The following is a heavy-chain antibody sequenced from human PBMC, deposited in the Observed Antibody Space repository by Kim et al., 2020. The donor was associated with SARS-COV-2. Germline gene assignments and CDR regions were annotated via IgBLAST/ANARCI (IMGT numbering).Heavy chain of an antibody. CDR2: ISSSGSTI. CDR1: GFTFSSYE. CDR3: ARGLRFLEWSQTDY. V-gene: IGHV3-48*03. J-gene: IGHJ4*02. D-gene: IGHD3-3*01. Sequence: GGSLRLSCAASGFTFSSYEMNWVRQAPGKGLEWVSYISSSGSTIYYADSVKGRFTISRDNAKSSLYLQMNNLRAEDTAVYYCARGLRFLEWSQTDYWGQGTLVTVSS.